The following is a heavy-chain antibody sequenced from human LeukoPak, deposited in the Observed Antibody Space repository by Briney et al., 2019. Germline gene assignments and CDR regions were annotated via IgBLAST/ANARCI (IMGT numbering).Heavy chain of an antibody. CDR2: IYYSGST. CDR1: GGSISSYY. Sequence: SETLSLTCTVSGGSISSYYWSWIRQPPGKGLEWIGYIYYSGSTNYNPSLKSRVTISVDTSKNQFSLKLSSVTAADTAVYYCARRRYSGSYADYWAQGTLVTVSS. CDR3: ARRRYSGSYADY. J-gene: IGHJ4*02. D-gene: IGHD1-26*01. V-gene: IGHV4-59*08.